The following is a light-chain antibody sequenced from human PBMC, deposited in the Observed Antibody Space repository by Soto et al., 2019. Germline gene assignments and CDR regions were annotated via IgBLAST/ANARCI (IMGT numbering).Light chain of an antibody. CDR1: QSVSSSY. CDR3: QQYGGSPIT. CDR2: GAS. Sequence: EIVLTQSPGTLSLSPGERASLSCRASQSVSSSYLAWHQQKPGQAPRLLIYGASSRATGIPDRFSGGGSGTDFTLTISRLEPEDFALYYCQQYGGSPITFGQGTRLEIK. J-gene: IGKJ5*01. V-gene: IGKV3-20*01.